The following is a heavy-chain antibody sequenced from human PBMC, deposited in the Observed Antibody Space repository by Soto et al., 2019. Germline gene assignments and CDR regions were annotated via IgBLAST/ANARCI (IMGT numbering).Heavy chain of an antibody. J-gene: IGHJ4*02. CDR1: GGTFSPYT. Sequence: QVQLVQSGAEVKKPGSSVKVSCKASGGTFSPYTVNWVRQAPGQGLEWMGRIIPFLGVTNYAQKFQARLSIAADTSTSPAYMELSGLRFEDTAVYYCARDWESTVSTWSFGAFWGRGTLVTVSS. CDR2: IIPFLGVT. D-gene: IGHD3-10*01. CDR3: ARDWESTVSTWSFGAF. V-gene: IGHV1-69*08.